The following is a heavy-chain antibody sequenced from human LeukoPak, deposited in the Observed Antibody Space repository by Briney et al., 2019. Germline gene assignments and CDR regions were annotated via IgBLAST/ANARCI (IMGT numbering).Heavy chain of an antibody. CDR3: TKGTIWLPFDY. V-gene: IGHV3-23*01. J-gene: IGHJ4*02. CDR2: ISGSGGST. Sequence: PWGSLRLSCAASGFTFSNYAMSWARQAPGKGLEWVSAISGSGGSTYYADSVKGRFTISRDNSKNTLYLQMNSLRAEDTAVYYCTKGTIWLPFDYWGQGTLVTVS. CDR1: GFTFSNYA. D-gene: IGHD5-18*01.